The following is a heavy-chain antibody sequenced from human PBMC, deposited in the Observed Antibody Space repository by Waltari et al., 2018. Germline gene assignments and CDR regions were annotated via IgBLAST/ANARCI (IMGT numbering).Heavy chain of an antibody. CDR2: IKPSGGST. CDR1: GYTFTSYY. D-gene: IGHD4-17*01. V-gene: IGHV1-46*01. Sequence: QVQLVQSGAVVKKPGASVKVSCKASGYTFTSYYMHWVRQAPGQGLEWMGIIKPSGGSTSYAQKFQGRVTMTRDTSTSTVYMELSSLRSEDTAVYYCAREGTTGVPADYWGQGTLVTVSS. CDR3: AREGTTGVPADY. J-gene: IGHJ4*02.